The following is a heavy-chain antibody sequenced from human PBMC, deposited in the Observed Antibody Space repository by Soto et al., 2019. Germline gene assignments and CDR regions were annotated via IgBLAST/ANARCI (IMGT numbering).Heavy chain of an antibody. D-gene: IGHD3-3*01. CDR2: IKSKTDGGTT. CDR1: GFTFSNAW. CDR3: TTEIQATEILEWLFSFDY. V-gene: IGHV3-15*01. J-gene: IGHJ4*02. Sequence: GGSLRLSCAASGFTFSNAWMSWVRQAPGKGLEWVGRIKSKTDGGTTDYAAPVKGRFTISRDDSKNTLYLQMNSLKTEDTAVYYCTTEIQATEILEWLFSFDYWGQGTLVTVSS.